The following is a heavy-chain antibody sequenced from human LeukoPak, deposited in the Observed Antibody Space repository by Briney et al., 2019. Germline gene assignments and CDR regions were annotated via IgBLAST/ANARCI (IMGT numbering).Heavy chain of an antibody. CDR3: ARGVDYYGV. Sequence: SETLSLTCTVSGDSVSSGAYYWNWIRQHPGKGLEWLGYVYYSGGTYYNPSLKSRVAISIDTSRNQFSLKLSSVTAADTAVYYCARGVDYYGVWGQGTLVTVSS. V-gene: IGHV4-31*03. CDR1: GDSVSSGAYY. CDR2: VYYSGGT. J-gene: IGHJ4*02. D-gene: IGHD3-10*01.